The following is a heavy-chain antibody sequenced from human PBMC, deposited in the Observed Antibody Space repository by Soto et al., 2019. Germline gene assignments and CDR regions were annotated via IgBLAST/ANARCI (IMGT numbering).Heavy chain of an antibody. CDR2: IIPILGIA. CDR3: ARVRCSGGSCYSGSSGWFDP. CDR1: GGTFSSYT. J-gene: IGHJ5*02. V-gene: IGHV1-69*02. D-gene: IGHD2-15*01. Sequence: QVQLVQSGAEVKKPGSSVKVSCKASGGTFSSYTISWVRQAPGQGLEWMGRIIPILGIANYAQKFQGRVTIAADKYTSTAYMGLSSLRAEDTAVYYCARVRCSGGSCYSGSSGWFDPWGQGTLVTVSS.